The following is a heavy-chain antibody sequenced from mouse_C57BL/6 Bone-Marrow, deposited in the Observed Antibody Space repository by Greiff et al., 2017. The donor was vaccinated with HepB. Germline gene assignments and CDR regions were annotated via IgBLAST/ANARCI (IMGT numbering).Heavy chain of an antibody. V-gene: IGHV14-2*01. CDR2: FDPEDGET. D-gene: IGHD1-1*01. Sequence: EVQLQQSGAELVKPGASVKLSSTASGFNIKDYNMHWVKQRTKQGLEWIGRFDPEDGETKYAPKFQGKATITADTSSKPAYLQLSSLTSEDTAVYYCARGYYGSSYDWYFDVWGTGTTVTVSS. CDR1: GFNIKDYN. CDR3: ARGYYGSSYDWYFDV. J-gene: IGHJ1*03.